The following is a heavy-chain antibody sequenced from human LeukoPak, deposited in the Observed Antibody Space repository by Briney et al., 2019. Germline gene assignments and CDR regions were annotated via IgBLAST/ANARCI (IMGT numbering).Heavy chain of an antibody. Sequence: PSETLSVTCTVSGGSISSYYWSWIRQPPRKGLEWIGYIYYSGSTNYNPSLKSRVTISVDTSKNKFSLKLSSVTAADTAVYYCARHGVPTVTTNWFDPWGQGTLVTVSS. CDR2: IYYSGST. CDR3: ARHGVPTVTTNWFDP. CDR1: GGSISSYY. J-gene: IGHJ5*02. D-gene: IGHD4-17*01. V-gene: IGHV4-59*08.